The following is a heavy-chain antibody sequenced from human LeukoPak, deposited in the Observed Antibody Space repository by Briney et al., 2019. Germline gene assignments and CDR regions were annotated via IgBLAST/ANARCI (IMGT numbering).Heavy chain of an antibody. CDR3: AKAVDY. V-gene: IGHV3-30*18. CDR2: ISYDGSNK. Sequence: GGSLRLSCAASGFTFSAYGMHWVRQAPGKGLEWVAVISYDGSNKYYADSVKGRFTISRDNSKNTLYLQMNSLRAEDTAVYYCAKAVDYWGQGTLVTVSS. J-gene: IGHJ4*02. CDR1: GFTFSAYG. D-gene: IGHD4-17*01.